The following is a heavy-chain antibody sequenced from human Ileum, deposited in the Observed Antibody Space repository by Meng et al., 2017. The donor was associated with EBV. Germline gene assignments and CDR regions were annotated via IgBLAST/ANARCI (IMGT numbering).Heavy chain of an antibody. CDR1: GDSISSDIW. Sequence: VPLEEAGPGLVKPSGTLSLTCTVSGDSISSDIWWSWVRQPPGKGLEWIGEVYHRGDTNYNPSLKSRVDISVDKSKNQFYLSLFSVTAADTAVYYCGRDQGRELINHWGQGTLVTVSS. J-gene: IGHJ4*02. D-gene: IGHD1-7*01. V-gene: IGHV4-4*02. CDR2: VYHRGDT. CDR3: GRDQGRELINH.